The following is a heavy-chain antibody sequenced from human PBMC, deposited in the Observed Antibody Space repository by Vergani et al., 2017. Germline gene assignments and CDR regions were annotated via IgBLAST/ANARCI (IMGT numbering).Heavy chain of an antibody. J-gene: IGHJ6*02. Sequence: QVQLVESGGGVVQPGRSLRLSCAASGFTFSSYCMHWVRQAPGKGLEWVAVITYDRSKKYYPDSVKGRFTISRDNSKNTLYLQMNSLRAEDTAVYYCAKDRTHYGAYLWGYYYYGMAVARQATTV. CDR2: ITYDRSKK. CDR1: GFTFSSYC. CDR3: AKDRTHYGAYLWGYYYYGMAV. D-gene: IGHD4-17*01. V-gene: IGHV3-30*18.